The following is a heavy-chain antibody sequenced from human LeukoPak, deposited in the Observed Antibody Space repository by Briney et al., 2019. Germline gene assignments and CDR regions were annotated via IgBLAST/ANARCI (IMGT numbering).Heavy chain of an antibody. CDR2: ISGSGGST. V-gene: IGHV3-23*01. Sequence: GGSLRLSCAASGFTFSSYAMSWVRQAPGKGLEWVSAISGSGGSTYYADSVKGRLTISRDNSKNTLYLQMNSLRAEDTAVYYCAKVGQLDWYFDYWGQGTLVTVSS. J-gene: IGHJ4*02. D-gene: IGHD3/OR15-3a*01. CDR3: AKVGQLDWYFDY. CDR1: GFTFSSYA.